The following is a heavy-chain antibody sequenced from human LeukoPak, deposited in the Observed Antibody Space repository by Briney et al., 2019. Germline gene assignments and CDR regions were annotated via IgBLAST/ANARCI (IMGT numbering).Heavy chain of an antibody. J-gene: IGHJ4*02. CDR2: ISGSGGST. D-gene: IGHD3-10*01. Sequence: GGSLRLTCAASGFTFSSYAMSWVRQAPGKGLEWVSAISGSGGSTYYAYSVKGRFTISRDNSKNTLYLQMNSLRAEDTAVYYCAKRDYGSGSYPFDYWGQGTLVTVSS. CDR1: GFTFSSYA. V-gene: IGHV3-23*01. CDR3: AKRDYGSGSYPFDY.